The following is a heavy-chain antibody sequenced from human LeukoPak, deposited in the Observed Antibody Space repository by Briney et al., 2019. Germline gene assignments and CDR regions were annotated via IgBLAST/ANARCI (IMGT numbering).Heavy chain of an antibody. V-gene: IGHV3-7*01. CDR1: GFTFSRYW. D-gene: IGHD6-19*01. Sequence: GGSLRLSCAASGFTFSRYWMSWVRQAPGKGLEWVANIKQDGSEKYYVDSVKGRFTITRDNAKNSLYLQMNSLRAEDTAVYYCASAPLSSGYYYYYYMDVWGKGTTVTVSS. J-gene: IGHJ6*03. CDR2: IKQDGSEK. CDR3: ASAPLSSGYYYYYYMDV.